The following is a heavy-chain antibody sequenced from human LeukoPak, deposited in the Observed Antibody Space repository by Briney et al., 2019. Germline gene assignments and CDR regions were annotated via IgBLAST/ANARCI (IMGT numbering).Heavy chain of an antibody. CDR2: ISWNSGSI. CDR3: AKDKSGYSYGRFDY. J-gene: IGHJ4*02. Sequence: GGSLRLSCAASGFTFDDYATHWVRQAPGKGLEWVSGISWNSGSIGYADSVKGRFTISRDNAKNSLYLQMNSLRAEDTALYYCAKDKSGYSYGRFDYWGQGTLVTVSS. V-gene: IGHV3-9*01. D-gene: IGHD5-18*01. CDR1: GFTFDDYA.